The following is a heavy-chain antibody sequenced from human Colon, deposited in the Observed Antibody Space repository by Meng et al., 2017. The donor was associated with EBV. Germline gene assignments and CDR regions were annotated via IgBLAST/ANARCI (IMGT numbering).Heavy chain of an antibody. CDR2: IHPSGSI. D-gene: IGHD7-27*01. Sequence: QLQLQQWGAGLLKPSETLSLTCVVYGGSLSDYYCSWIRQSPGRGLEWIGEIHPSGSIFYNPSLQSRVTISVDTSKNQFSLNLNSVTAADTAVYFCLRGVDSYKLGNLWGRGTLVTVSS. J-gene: IGHJ2*01. CDR3: LRGVDSYKLGNL. V-gene: IGHV4-34*02. CDR1: GGSLSDYY.